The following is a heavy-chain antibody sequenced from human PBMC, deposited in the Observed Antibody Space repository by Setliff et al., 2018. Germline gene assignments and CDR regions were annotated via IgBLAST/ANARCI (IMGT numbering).Heavy chain of an antibody. J-gene: IGHJ4*02. Sequence: SETLSLTCAVSGGSIRSGNYYWSWVRQPPGKGLEWIGYIYYSGSTYYNPSLKSRVTISVDTSKNQFSLKLSSVTAADTAVYYCASLSPLRGYSYGIDYWGQGTLVTVSS. D-gene: IGHD5-18*01. CDR2: IYYSGST. CDR3: ASLSPLRGYSYGIDY. V-gene: IGHV4-30-4*08. CDR1: GGSIRSGNYY.